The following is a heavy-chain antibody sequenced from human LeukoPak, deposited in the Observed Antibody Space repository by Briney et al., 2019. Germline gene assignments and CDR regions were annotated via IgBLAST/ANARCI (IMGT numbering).Heavy chain of an antibody. J-gene: IGHJ4*02. D-gene: IGHD1-26*01. CDR3: ARGGTYGHFDY. CDR2: INTYNGNT. V-gene: IGHV1-18*01. CDR1: GYTFTNYG. Sequence: GASVTVSCKASGYTFTNYGVVWVGQAPGQGLEWMGWINTYNGNTNYAQKFQGRVTMTTDTSTSTAYMEVRSLRSDDTAVYYCARGGTYGHFDYWGQGTLVTVSS.